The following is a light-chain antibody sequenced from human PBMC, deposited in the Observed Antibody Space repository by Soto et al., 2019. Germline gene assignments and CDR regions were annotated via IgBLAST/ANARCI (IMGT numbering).Light chain of an antibody. J-gene: IGKJ2*01. CDR2: GAS. Sequence: EIVLTQSPGTLSLSPGERATLSCRASESITSNFLAWYQQKPGQAPRLLIYGASSRATGIPDRFSGSGSERDFTLTINRLEHEDFAVYFCQQYGRSPLMYTFGQGTKLEIK. V-gene: IGKV3-20*01. CDR3: QQYGRSPLMYT. CDR1: ESITSNF.